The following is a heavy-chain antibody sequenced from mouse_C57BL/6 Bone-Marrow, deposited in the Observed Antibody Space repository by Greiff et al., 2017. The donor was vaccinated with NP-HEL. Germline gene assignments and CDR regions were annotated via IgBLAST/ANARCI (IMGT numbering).Heavy chain of an antibody. V-gene: IGHV5-17*01. J-gene: IGHJ2*01. CDR3: ARAPTVVATNFDY. CDR1: GFTFSDYG. D-gene: IGHD1-1*01. CDR2: ISSGSSTI. Sequence: DVQLVESGGGLVKPGGSLKLSCAASGFTFSDYGMHWVRQAPEKGLEWVAYISSGSSTIYYADTVKGRFTISRDNAKNTLFLQMTSLRSEDTAMYYCARAPTVVATNFDYWGQGTTLTVSS.